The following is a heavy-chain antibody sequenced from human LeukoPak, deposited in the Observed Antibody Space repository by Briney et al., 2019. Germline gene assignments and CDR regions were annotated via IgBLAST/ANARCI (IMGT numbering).Heavy chain of an antibody. D-gene: IGHD3-3*01. CDR3: AKLEQWTLFDP. CDR1: GFTISNYA. CDR2: INNSGGNT. Sequence: GGSLRLSCAASGFTISNYAMSWVRQAPGKGLEWVSTINNSGGNTHYADSVKGRFTISRDNSKNTLYLQMNSLRAEDTAVYSCAKLEQWTLFDPWGQGTLVTVSS. V-gene: IGHV3-23*01. J-gene: IGHJ5*02.